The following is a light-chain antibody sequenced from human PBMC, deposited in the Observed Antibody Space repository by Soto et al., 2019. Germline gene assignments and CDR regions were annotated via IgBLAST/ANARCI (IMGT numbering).Light chain of an antibody. CDR2: DHN. Sequence: QSVMTQPPSVSAAPGQTVTISCSGSSSNIGGNYVSWYQQLPRTAPKHLIYDHNKRPPGSPDRFSGSKSGTSATLGITGFQTGDEADYYCGSWDSSLSAYVFGTGTKLTVL. CDR1: SSNIGGNY. V-gene: IGLV1-51*01. CDR3: GSWDSSLSAYV. J-gene: IGLJ1*01.